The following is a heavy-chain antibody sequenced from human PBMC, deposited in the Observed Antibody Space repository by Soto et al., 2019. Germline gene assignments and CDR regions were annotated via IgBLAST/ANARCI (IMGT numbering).Heavy chain of an antibody. D-gene: IGHD2-2*01. CDR1: GVTCSGSA. CDR3: TRPGYCSSTSCENDY. CDR2: IRSQTNSYAT. Sequence: EVQLVESGGGLVQPGGSLKLSCAASGVTCSGSAMHWVRQASPKGLEWVGGIRSQTNSYATAYAASGKSRFTISIVDSTNTVDTHMNSSKTDDTALYYCTRPGYCSSTSCENDYWGQGTLVTVSS. V-gene: IGHV3-73*02. J-gene: IGHJ4*02.